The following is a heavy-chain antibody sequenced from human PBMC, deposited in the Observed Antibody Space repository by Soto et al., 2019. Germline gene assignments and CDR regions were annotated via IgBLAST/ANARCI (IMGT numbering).Heavy chain of an antibody. Sequence: GASVKVSCKASGYTFTGYYVHWVRQAPGQGLEWMGLSNPNSGDTYLAQRFQGRVTMNRDTSIGTAYMELRGLTSDDTGEYYRAKGGAIVGAVPRFYLYNAMDVWGQGTTLTVSS. D-gene: IGHD1-26*01. V-gene: IGHV1-2*02. CDR2: SNPNSGDT. CDR1: GYTFTGYY. J-gene: IGHJ6*02. CDR3: AKGGAIVGAVPRFYLYNAMDV.